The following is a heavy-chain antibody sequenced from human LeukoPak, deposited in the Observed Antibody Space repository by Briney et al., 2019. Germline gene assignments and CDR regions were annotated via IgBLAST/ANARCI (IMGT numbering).Heavy chain of an antibody. CDR1: GFTFSSYE. CDR2: ISSSGSTI. D-gene: IGHD3-22*01. J-gene: IGHJ4*02. CDR3: ARDRSYYDSSGYQGDFDY. Sequence: GGSLRLSCAASGFTFSSYEMNWVRQAPGKGLEWVSYISSSGSTIYYADSVKGRFTISRDNAKNSLYLQMNSLRAEDTAVYYCARDRSYYDSSGYQGDFDYWGQGTLVTVSS. V-gene: IGHV3-48*03.